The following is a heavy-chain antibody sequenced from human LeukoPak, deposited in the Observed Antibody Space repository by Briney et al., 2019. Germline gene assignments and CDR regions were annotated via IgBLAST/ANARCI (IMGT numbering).Heavy chain of an antibody. CDR1: GFTFNSFA. D-gene: IGHD6-6*01. V-gene: IGHV3-23*01. CDR2: ISGSGGTNDGTT. Sequence: HPGGSLRLSCAASGFTFNSFAMSWVRQAPGKGLEWVSAISGSGGTNDGTTYYADSVKGRFTISRDNSQNTLYLQMNSLRAEDTAVYYCAKDGRPLARNWFDPWGQGTLVTVSS. J-gene: IGHJ5*02. CDR3: AKDGRPLARNWFDP.